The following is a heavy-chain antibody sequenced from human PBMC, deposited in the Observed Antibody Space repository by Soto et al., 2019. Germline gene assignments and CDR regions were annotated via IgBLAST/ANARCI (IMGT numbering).Heavy chain of an antibody. Sequence: QVPLVQSGAEVKKPGASVKVSCTASGYTFIVYNIHWVRQAPGQRLEWMGWINPGNGDTKYSQKFQDRVTITRDTSASTAYMEVSSLRSEDTAVYYCARDPSDDWGQGTLVTVSS. CDR2: INPGNGDT. V-gene: IGHV1-3*01. J-gene: IGHJ4*02. CDR1: GYTFIVYN. CDR3: ARDPSDD.